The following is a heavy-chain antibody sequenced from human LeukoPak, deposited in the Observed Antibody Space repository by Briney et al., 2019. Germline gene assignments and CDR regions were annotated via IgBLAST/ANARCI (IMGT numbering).Heavy chain of an antibody. CDR2: IYYSGST. CDR1: GGSISSSSYY. Sequence: SETLSLTCTVSGGSISSSSYYWGWIPQPPGKGLEWIGSIYYSGSTYYNPSLKSRVTISVDTSKNQFSLKLSSVTAADTAVYYCARLPSSGWYLGYWGQRTLVTVSS. D-gene: IGHD6-19*01. V-gene: IGHV4-39*01. CDR3: ARLPSSGWYLGY. J-gene: IGHJ4*02.